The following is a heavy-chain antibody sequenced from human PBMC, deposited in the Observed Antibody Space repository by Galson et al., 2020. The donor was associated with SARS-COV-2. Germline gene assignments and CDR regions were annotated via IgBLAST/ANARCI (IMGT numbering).Heavy chain of an antibody. V-gene: IGHV3-48*04. CDR3: TRDCDGTCWFDY. D-gene: IGHD2-15*01. CDR1: GFQFSRYS. J-gene: IGHJ4*02. Sequence: GESLKISCAGSGFQFSRYSMNWVRQAPGKGLVWLAYISSRSSPIMYADSLKGRITVSRDNARNSLYLQIDSLRAEDTAVYYCTRDCDGTCWFDYWSQGTLVTVSS. CDR2: ISSRSSPI.